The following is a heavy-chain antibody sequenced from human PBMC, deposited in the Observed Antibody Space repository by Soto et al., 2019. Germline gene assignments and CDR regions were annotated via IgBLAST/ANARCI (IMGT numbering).Heavy chain of an antibody. CDR1: GFTFSSYS. J-gene: IGHJ6*03. V-gene: IGHV3-48*01. CDR2: ISSSSSTI. Sequence: GGSLRLSCAASGFTFSSYSMNWVRQAPGKGLEWVSYISSSSSTIYYADSVKGRFTISRDNAKNSLYLQMNSLRAEDTAVCYCARVGYCSSTSCYGPYYYYYMDVWGKGTTVTVSS. CDR3: ARVGYCSSTSCYGPYYYYYMDV. D-gene: IGHD2-2*01.